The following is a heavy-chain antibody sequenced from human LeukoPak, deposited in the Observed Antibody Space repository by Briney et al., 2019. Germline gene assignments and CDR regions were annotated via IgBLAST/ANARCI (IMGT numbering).Heavy chain of an antibody. V-gene: IGHV3-21*01. D-gene: IGHD4-17*01. Sequence: GGSLRLSCAASGFTFSRDSRNWVRQAPGKRLELVSSISSSSSYIYYAASVKGRFTISRDNAKNSLYLQMNSLRAEDTAVYYCARTTVTDDSTFDYWGQGTLVTVSS. CDR3: ARTTVTDDSTFDY. J-gene: IGHJ4*02. CDR2: ISSSSSYI. CDR1: GFTFSRDS.